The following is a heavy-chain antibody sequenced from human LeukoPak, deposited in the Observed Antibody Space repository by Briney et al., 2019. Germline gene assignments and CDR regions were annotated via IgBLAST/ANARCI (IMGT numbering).Heavy chain of an antibody. CDR2: MNPNSGNT. V-gene: IGHV1-8*01. J-gene: IGHJ6*03. Sequence: ASVKVSCKASGYTFTSYDINWVRQAPGQGLEWMGWMNPNSGNTGYAQKFQGRVTMTRNTSISTAYMELSSLRSEDTAVYYCASESSSAGPFYYYYMEVWGKGTTVTVSS. CDR3: ASESSSAGPFYYYYMEV. CDR1: GYTFTSYD. D-gene: IGHD6-6*01.